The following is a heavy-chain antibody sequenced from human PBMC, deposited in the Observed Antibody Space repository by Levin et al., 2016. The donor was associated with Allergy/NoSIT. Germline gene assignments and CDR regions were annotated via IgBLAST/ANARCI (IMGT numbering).Heavy chain of an antibody. CDR3: VRYSGGLLRYGLDV. V-gene: IGHV3-23*01. Sequence: WIRQPPGKGLEWVSTIGTSDNTFYADSVKGRFTISRDNSLNTLSLQMNSLRAEDTAIYYCVRYSGGLLRYGLDVWGQGTTVTVSS. D-gene: IGHD1-26*01. J-gene: IGHJ6*02. CDR2: IGTSDNT.